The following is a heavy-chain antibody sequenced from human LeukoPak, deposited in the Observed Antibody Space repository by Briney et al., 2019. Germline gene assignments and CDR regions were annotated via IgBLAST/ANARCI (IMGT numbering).Heavy chain of an antibody. V-gene: IGHV4-59*12. CDR3: AREPYSSGPIDY. CDR1: GGSISSYY. D-gene: IGHD6-19*01. Sequence: PSETLSLTCTVSGGSISSYYWSWIRQPPGKGLEWIGYIYYSGTTSYDPSLKSRVTISVDTSKNQFSLKLSSVTAADTAVYYCAREPYSSGPIDYWGQGTLVTVSS. CDR2: IYYSGTT. J-gene: IGHJ4*02.